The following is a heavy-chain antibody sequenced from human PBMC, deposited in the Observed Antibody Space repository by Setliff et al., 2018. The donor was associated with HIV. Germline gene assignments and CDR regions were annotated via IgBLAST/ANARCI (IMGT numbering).Heavy chain of an antibody. Sequence: GASVKVSCKASGYTFNGYYMHWVRQAPGQGLEWMGRINPNSGGTKYGQKFQGRVTMTRDTSMSTAYMELNRLISDDTAVYYCARGWATGVDSSPLDVWGKGTTVTVSS. V-gene: IGHV1-2*06. CDR1: GYTFNGYY. CDR3: ARGWATGVDSSPLDV. J-gene: IGHJ6*04. CDR2: INPNSGGT. D-gene: IGHD6-19*01.